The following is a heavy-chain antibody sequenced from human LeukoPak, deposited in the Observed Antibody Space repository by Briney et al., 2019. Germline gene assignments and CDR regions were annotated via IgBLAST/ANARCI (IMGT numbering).Heavy chain of an antibody. CDR1: GFTFSSYS. CDR3: ARDWAGIWSTVTTSNAFDI. Sequence: GGSLRLSCAASGFTFSSYSMNWVRQAPGKGLEWVANIKQDGSEKYYVDSVKGRFTISRDNAKNSLYLQMNSLRAEDTAVYYCARDWAGIWSTVTTSNAFDIWGQGTMVTVSS. D-gene: IGHD4-17*01. J-gene: IGHJ3*02. V-gene: IGHV3-7*03. CDR2: IKQDGSEK.